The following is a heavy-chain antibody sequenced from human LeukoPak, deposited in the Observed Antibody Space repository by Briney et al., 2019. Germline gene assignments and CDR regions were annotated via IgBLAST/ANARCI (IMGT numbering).Heavy chain of an antibody. J-gene: IGHJ5*02. D-gene: IGHD4-11*01. CDR1: GYTFTGYY. CDR2: INPNGGGT. Sequence: ASVKVSCKGSGYTFTGYYIHWVRQAPGQGLEWMGWINPNGGGTTYAQKFQVRATLTRDASISTAYMELSSLRSDDTAVYYCARSHDYTNYVGPWGQGTLVTVSS. V-gene: IGHV1-2*02. CDR3: ARSHDYTNYVGP.